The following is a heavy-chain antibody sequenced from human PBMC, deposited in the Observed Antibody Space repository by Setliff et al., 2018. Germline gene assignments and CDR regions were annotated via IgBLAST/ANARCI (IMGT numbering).Heavy chain of an antibody. V-gene: IGHV4-34*01. CDR1: GGSFSGYY. CDR3: AREQWLDPPGYYYMDV. CDR2: IYIGGST. J-gene: IGHJ6*03. Sequence: SETLSLTCAVYGGSFSGYYWSWIRQPPGKGLEWIGHIYIGGSTYYNPSLKSRVTISVDTSKNQFSLKLNSVTAADMAVYYCAREQWLDPPGYYYMDVWAKGTTVTVSS. D-gene: IGHD6-19*01.